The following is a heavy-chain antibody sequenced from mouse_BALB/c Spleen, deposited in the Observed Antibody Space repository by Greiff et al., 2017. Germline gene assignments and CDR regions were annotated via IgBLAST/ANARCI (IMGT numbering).Heavy chain of an antibody. Sequence: VQLQQSGAELAKPGASVKMSCKASGYTFTSYWMHWVKQRPGQGLEWIGYINPSTGYTEYNQKFKDKATLTADKSSSTAYMQLSSLTSEDSAVYYCARSYYRYDDAMDYWGQGTSVTVSS. V-gene: IGHV1-7*01. CDR1: GYTFTSYW. D-gene: IGHD2-14*01. J-gene: IGHJ4*01. CDR2: INPSTGYT. CDR3: ARSYYRYDDAMDY.